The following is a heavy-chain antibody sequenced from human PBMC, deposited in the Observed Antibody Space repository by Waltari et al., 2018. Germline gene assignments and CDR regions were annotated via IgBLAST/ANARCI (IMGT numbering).Heavy chain of an antibody. Sequence: QLQLQESGPGLVKPSETLSLTCTVSGGSISSSSYYWGWIRQPPGKGLEWIGSIYYSGRTYSNPSRKSRVTISVDTSKNQFSLKLSSVTAADTAVYYCARHPAMTIMLWYFDLWGRGTLVTVSS. V-gene: IGHV4-39*01. D-gene: IGHD2-8*01. CDR3: ARHPAMTIMLWYFDL. CDR1: GGSISSSSYY. CDR2: IYYSGRT. J-gene: IGHJ2*01.